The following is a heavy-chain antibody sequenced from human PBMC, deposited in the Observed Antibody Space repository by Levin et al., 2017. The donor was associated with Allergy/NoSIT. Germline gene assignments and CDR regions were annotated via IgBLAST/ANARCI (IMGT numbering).Heavy chain of an antibody. CDR2: ISGSGGST. Sequence: GESLKISCAASGFTFSSYAMSWVRQAPGKGLEWVSAISGSGGSTYYADSVKGRFTISRDNSKNTLYLQMNSLRAEDTAVYYCAKDWGEYSSSILDYWGQGTLVTVSS. D-gene: IGHD6-6*01. CDR3: AKDWGEYSSSILDY. V-gene: IGHV3-23*01. J-gene: IGHJ4*02. CDR1: GFTFSSYA.